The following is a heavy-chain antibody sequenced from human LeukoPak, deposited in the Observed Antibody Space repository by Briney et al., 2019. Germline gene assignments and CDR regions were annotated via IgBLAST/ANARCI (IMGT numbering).Heavy chain of an antibody. D-gene: IGHD3-10*01. CDR1: GYTFTGYY. CDR2: ISPNSGGT. J-gene: IGHJ4*02. V-gene: IGHV1-2*02. CDR3: ARSSSTGSHYYGSGSYKRPTDY. Sequence: ASVKVSCKASGYTFTGYYMHWVRQAPGQGLEWMGWISPNSGGTNYAQKFQGRVTMTRDTSISTAYMELSRLRSDDTAVYYCARSSSTGSHYYGSGSYKRPTDYWGQGTLVTVSS.